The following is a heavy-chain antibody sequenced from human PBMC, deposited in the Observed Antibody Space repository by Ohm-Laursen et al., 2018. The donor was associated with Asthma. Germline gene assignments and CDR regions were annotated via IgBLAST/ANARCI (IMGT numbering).Heavy chain of an antibody. CDR2: ISVSGDST. J-gene: IGHJ3*02. CDR3: AKGYWGYPFRNAFDI. D-gene: IGHD7-27*01. CDR1: GFTFSKYA. Sequence: SLRLSCAASGFTFSKYAMSWVRQAPGKRLEWVSGISVSGDSTYYADSVKGRFTISRDNSKNTLYLQMNSLRAEDTAVYYCAKGYWGYPFRNAFDIWGQGTMVTVSS. V-gene: IGHV3-23*01.